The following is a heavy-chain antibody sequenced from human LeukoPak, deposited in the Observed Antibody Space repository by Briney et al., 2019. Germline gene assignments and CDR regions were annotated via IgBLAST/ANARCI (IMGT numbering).Heavy chain of an antibody. V-gene: IGHV1-8*01. CDR2: MNPNSGNT. Sequence: ASVKVSCKASGYTFTSYDINWVRQATGQGLEWVGWMNPNSGNTGYAQKFQGRVTMTRNTSISTAYMELTSLRSEDTAVYYCAKEGVLGATMTNNWFDPWGQGTLVTVSS. CDR1: GYTFTSYD. CDR3: AKEGVLGATMTNNWFDP. D-gene: IGHD1-26*01. J-gene: IGHJ5*02.